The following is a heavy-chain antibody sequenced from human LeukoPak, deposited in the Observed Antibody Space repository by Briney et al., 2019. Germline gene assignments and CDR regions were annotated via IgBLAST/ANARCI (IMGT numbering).Heavy chain of an antibody. CDR3: ARDCSSTSCYPE. CDR1: GGSFSGYY. CDR2: INHSGST. V-gene: IGHV4-34*01. Sequence: PSETLSLTCAVYGGSFSGYYWSWIRQPPGKGLEWIGEINHSGSTNYNPSLKSRVTISVDTSKNQFSLKLSSVTAADTAVYYCARDCSSTSCYPEWGQGTLVTVSS. J-gene: IGHJ4*02. D-gene: IGHD2-2*01.